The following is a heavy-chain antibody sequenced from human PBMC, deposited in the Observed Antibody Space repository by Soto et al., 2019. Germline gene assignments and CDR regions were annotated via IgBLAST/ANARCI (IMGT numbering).Heavy chain of an antibody. CDR3: AGLGLWLKVGGGSGDY. D-gene: IGHD5-18*01. J-gene: IGHJ4*02. CDR2: ISSSGSTI. CDR1: GFTFSSYE. V-gene: IGHV3-48*03. Sequence: GGSLRLSCAASGFTFSSYEMNWVRQVPGRGLEWVSYISSSGSTIYYADSVKGRFTISRDNAKNSLYLQMNSLRAEDTAVYYCAGLGLWLKVGGGSGDYWGQGTLVTVSS.